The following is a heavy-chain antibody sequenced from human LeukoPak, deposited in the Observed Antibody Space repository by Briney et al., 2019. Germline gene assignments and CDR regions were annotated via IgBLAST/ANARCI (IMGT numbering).Heavy chain of an antibody. CDR2: ISWNSGSI. CDR1: GFTFSSYS. CDR3: AKGREYSSSPVDY. V-gene: IGHV3-9*01. D-gene: IGHD6-6*01. J-gene: IGHJ4*02. Sequence: GGSLRLSCAASGFTFSSYSMNWVRQAPGKGLEWVSGISWNSGSIGYADSVKGRFTISRDNAKNSLYLQMNSLRAEDTALYYCAKGREYSSSPVDYWGQGTLVTVSS.